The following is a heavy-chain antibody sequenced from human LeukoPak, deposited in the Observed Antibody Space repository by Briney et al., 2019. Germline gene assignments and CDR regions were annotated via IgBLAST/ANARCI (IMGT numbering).Heavy chain of an antibody. D-gene: IGHD5-18*01. CDR2: FSSSDDST. J-gene: IGHJ4*02. V-gene: IGHV3-23*01. CDR3: AEVRRHGYIHFDY. CDR1: GFTFSSSA. Sequence: GGSLRLSCAASGFTFSSSAMSWVRQAPGRGLEWVSSFSSSDDSTYYADSVRGRFTISRDNSKNTLYLQMNSLRAEDTAVYYCAEVRRHGYIHFDYWGQGTLATVSS.